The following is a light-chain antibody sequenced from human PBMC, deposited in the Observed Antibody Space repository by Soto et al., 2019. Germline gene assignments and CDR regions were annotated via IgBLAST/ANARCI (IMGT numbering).Light chain of an antibody. Sequence: IRMTQSPSSLSASTGDRVTITFLASQSISVWLAWYQQKAGKAPNLLIYKASRLESGVPSRFSGSGSETEFTLTISGLQPGDSATYYCQQYNSYSPTFGQGTKVDIK. CDR2: KAS. V-gene: IGKV1-5*03. CDR3: QQYNSYSPT. CDR1: QSISVW. J-gene: IGKJ1*01.